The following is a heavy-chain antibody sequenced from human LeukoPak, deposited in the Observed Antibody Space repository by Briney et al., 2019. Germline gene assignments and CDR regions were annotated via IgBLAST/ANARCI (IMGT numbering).Heavy chain of an antibody. D-gene: IGHD6-13*01. Sequence: PSETLSLTCTVSGGSISSYYWSWIRQPPGKGLEWIGYIYYSGSTNYNPSLKSRGTISVDKSKNQFSMRLSSVTAADTAVYYCARHFQAAPFDYWGQGTLVTVSS. V-gene: IGHV4-59*08. J-gene: IGHJ4*02. CDR3: ARHFQAAPFDY. CDR1: GGSISSYY. CDR2: IYYSGST.